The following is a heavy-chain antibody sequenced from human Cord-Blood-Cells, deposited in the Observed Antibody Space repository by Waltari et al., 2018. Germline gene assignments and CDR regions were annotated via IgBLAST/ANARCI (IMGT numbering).Heavy chain of an antibody. V-gene: IGHV4-39*07. J-gene: IGHJ6*03. CDR3: ARLKDYYGSGSYYYYYYYMDV. CDR2: IYYSGRT. CDR1: GGSISSSSYY. D-gene: IGHD3-10*01. Sequence: QLQLQESGPGLVKPSETLSLTCTVSGGSISSSSYYWGWIRQPPGKGLEWIGSIYYSGRTYDTPSLKSRVTISVDTSKNQFSLKLSSVTAADTAGYYCARLKDYYGSGSYYYYYYYMDVWGKGTTVTVSS.